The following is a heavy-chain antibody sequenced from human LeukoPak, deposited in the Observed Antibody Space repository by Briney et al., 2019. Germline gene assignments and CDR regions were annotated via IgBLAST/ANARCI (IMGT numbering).Heavy chain of an antibody. CDR1: GYTFTSYG. J-gene: IGHJ6*03. Sequence: ASVKVSCKASGYTFTSYGISWARQAPGQGLEWMGWISAYNGNTNYAQKLQGRVTMTRDTSTSTVYMELSSLRSEDTAVYYCARETPTPIVVVTATKYYYYMDVWGKGTTVTISS. D-gene: IGHD2-21*02. V-gene: IGHV1-18*01. CDR2: ISAYNGNT. CDR3: ARETPTPIVVVTATKYYYYMDV.